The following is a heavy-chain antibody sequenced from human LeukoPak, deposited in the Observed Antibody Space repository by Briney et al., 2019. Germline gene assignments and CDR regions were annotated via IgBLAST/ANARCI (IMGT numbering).Heavy chain of an antibody. CDR3: ARNWGEFDP. V-gene: IGHV1-2*02. CDR2: INPNSGGT. Sequence: GASVKVSCKASGYTFTGYYMHWVRQAPGQGLEWMGWINPNSGGTNYAQRFQGRVTMTRDTSISTAYMELSSLRSEDTAVYYCARNWGEFDPWGQETLVTVSS. J-gene: IGHJ5*02. D-gene: IGHD7-27*01. CDR1: GYTFTGYY.